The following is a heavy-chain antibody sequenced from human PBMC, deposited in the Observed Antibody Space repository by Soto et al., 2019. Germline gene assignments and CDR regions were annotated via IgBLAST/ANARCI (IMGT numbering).Heavy chain of an antibody. J-gene: IGHJ4*02. Sequence: TLSLTCTVSGASIITDNYFWVWIRQSPRRGLELIGSISYSGRTYDNPSLQSRVTISIDASKNQFSLKLTSVTTADTAVYYCARRRASDYGGNHHPYYFDRWGQGALVTVSS. CDR2: ISYSGRT. V-gene: IGHV4-39*01. CDR3: ARRRASDYGGNHHPYYFDR. CDR1: GASIITDNYF. D-gene: IGHD4-17*01.